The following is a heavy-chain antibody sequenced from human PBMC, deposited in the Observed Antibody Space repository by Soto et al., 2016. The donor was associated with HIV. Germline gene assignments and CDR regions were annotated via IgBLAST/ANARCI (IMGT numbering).Heavy chain of an antibody. CDR3: ARDSHEVRGVIGWPPPRDKWGHFDY. CDR2: IWFNGGDK. V-gene: IGHV3-33*01. D-gene: IGHD3-10*01. J-gene: IGHJ4*02. Sequence: VQLVESGGGVVQPGRSLRLSCAASGFTFSSYDMHWVRQAPGKGLEWVAVIWFNGGDKYFADSVKGRFAISRDNSKNMLYLQMNSLRAEDTAVYYCARDSHEVRGVIGWPPPRDKWGHFDYWAREPWSPSPQ. CDR1: GFTFSSYD.